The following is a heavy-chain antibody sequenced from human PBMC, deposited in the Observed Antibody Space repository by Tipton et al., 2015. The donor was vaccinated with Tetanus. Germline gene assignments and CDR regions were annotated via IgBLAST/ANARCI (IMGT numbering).Heavy chain of an antibody. CDR3: ARDNWGLDF. J-gene: IGHJ4*02. Sequence: QVQLVQSGAEVKKPGAAVKVSCKASGYTFTYYDMNWVRQATGQGLEWMGWMNPNSGNRGYAQKFQGRVTMTYNASTSTAYMELSSLRSEDTAVYFCARDNWGLDFWGQGTPVTVSS. V-gene: IGHV1-8*01. CDR1: GYTFTYYD. D-gene: IGHD7-27*01. CDR2: MNPNSGNR.